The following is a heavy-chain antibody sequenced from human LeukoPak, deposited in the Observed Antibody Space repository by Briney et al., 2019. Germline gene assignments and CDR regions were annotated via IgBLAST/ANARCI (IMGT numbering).Heavy chain of an antibody. V-gene: IGHV4-59*01. D-gene: IGHD3-16*01. CDR2: VYHTGHT. Sequence: SETLSLTCAVYGGSFSGYYWSWIRQPPGKGLEWIGYVYHTGHTHYSPSLKSRVTVSLDTSRNQVSLKLSSVTAADTAVYYCARHRFGHLFDYWGQGTLVIVSS. CDR3: ARHRFGHLFDY. CDR1: GGSFSGYY. J-gene: IGHJ4*02.